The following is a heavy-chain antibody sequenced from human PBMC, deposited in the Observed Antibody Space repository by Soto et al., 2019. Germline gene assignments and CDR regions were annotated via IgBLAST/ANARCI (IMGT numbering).Heavy chain of an antibody. CDR1: GFTFSSYA. V-gene: IGHV3-23*01. Sequence: GGSLRLSCAASGFTFSSYAMSWVRQAPGKGLEWVSAISGSGGSTYYADSVKGRFTISRDNSKNTLYLQMNSLRAEETAVYYCAKRPFKLAGHTLSFYFDYWGQGTLVTVSS. J-gene: IGHJ4*02. CDR2: ISGSGGST. CDR3: AKRPFKLAGHTLSFYFDY. D-gene: IGHD6-13*01.